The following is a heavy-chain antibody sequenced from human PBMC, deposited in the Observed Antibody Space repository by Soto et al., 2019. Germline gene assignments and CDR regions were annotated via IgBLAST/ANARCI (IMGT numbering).Heavy chain of an antibody. J-gene: IGHJ4*02. CDR2: IEHNGNN. CDR1: GGTFSGYF. D-gene: IGHD3-10*01. V-gene: IGHV4-34*01. CDR3: ARDFRYFPY. Sequence: SETLSLTCAVSGGTFSGYFWSWVRQPPGKGLEWIGEIEHNGNNNINPSLKSRVTISVDTSKNQISLNLRSVTGADTAVYYCARDFRYFPYWGQGTLVTVSS.